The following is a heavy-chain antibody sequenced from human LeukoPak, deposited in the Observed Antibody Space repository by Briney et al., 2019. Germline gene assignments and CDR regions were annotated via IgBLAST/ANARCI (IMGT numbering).Heavy chain of an antibody. J-gene: IGHJ4*02. CDR1: GFTFSNAW. CDR2: ITTSIDII. V-gene: IGHV3-48*02. CDR3: VRDHDYYFGY. D-gene: IGHD3-16*01. Sequence: GGSLRLSCAASGFTFSNAWMSWVRQAPGKGLEWISYITTSIDIISYADSVKGRFTISRDNAKNSLYLQMDSLRDEDTAVYYCVRDHDYYFGYWGQRILVTVSA.